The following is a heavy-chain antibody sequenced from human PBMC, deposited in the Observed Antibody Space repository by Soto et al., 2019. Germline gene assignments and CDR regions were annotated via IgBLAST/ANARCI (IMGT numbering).Heavy chain of an antibody. Sequence: QVQLVESGGDLVKPGGSLRLSCAASGYTFSDYYLSWIRQAPGKGLEWISYIDTSSTKIYYADSVRGRFTISRDNGKNSLVLEMNNLRVEDTAVYFFASLYDLWTGYLSPVDYWGRGTLVTVSS. CDR3: ASLYDLWTGYLSPVDY. D-gene: IGHD3-3*01. CDR1: GYTFSDYY. V-gene: IGHV3-11*01. J-gene: IGHJ4*02. CDR2: IDTSSTKI.